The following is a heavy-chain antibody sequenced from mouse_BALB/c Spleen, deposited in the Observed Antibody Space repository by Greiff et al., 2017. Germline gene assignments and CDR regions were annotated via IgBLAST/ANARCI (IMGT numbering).Heavy chain of an antibody. D-gene: IGHD1-1*01. CDR3: ARERGTTVVARGYFDY. V-gene: IGHV2-9*02. CDR2: IWAGGST. J-gene: IGHJ2*01. CDR1: GFSLTSYG. Sequence: VNVVESGPGLVAPSQSLSITCTVSGFSLTSYGVHWVRQPPGKGLEWLGVIWAGGSTNYNSALMSRLSISKDNSKSQVFLKMNSLQTDDTAMYYCARERGTTVVARGYFDYWGQGTTLTVSS.